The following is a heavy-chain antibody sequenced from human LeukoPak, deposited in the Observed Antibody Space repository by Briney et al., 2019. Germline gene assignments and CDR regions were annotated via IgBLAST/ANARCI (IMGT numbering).Heavy chain of an antibody. CDR1: GYTFTSYG. D-gene: IGHD6-6*01. CDR2: IIPIFGTA. CDR3: ARGVEEQLVPGNWFDP. Sequence: KVSCKASGYTFTSYGISWVRQAPGQGLEWMGGIIPIFGTANYAQKFQGRVTITTDESTSTAYMELSSLRSEDTAVYYCARGVEEQLVPGNWFDPWGQGTLVTVSS. V-gene: IGHV1-69*05. J-gene: IGHJ5*02.